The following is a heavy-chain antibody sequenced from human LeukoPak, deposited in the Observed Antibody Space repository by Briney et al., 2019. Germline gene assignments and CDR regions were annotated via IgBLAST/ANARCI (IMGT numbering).Heavy chain of an antibody. CDR2: IIPILGIA. J-gene: IGHJ4*02. CDR1: GGTFSSYA. V-gene: IGHV1-69*04. CDR3: ASHSGSYQYYFDY. D-gene: IGHD1-26*01. Sequence: ASVKVSCKASGGTFSSYAISWVRQAPGQGLEWMGRIIPILGIANYAQKFQGRVTITADKSTSTAYMELSSLRSEDTAVYYCASHSGSYQYYFDYWGQGTLVTVSS.